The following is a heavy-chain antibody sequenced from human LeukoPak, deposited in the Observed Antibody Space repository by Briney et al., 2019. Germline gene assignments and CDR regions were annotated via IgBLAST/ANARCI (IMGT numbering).Heavy chain of an antibody. CDR3: AKVAAYYYRSGSYGY. CDR1: GFTFSDYY. V-gene: IGHV3-23*01. D-gene: IGHD3-10*01. J-gene: IGHJ4*02. CDR2: ISGSGGST. Sequence: GGSLRLSCAAAGFTFSDYYMSWIRQAPGKGLEWVSVISGSGGSTYYGDSVKGRFTISRDNSKNTLFLQMNSLRAEDTAVYYCAKVAAYYYRSGSYGYWGQGTLVTVSS.